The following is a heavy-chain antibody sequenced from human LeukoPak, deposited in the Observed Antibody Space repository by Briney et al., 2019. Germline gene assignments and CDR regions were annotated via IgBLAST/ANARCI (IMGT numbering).Heavy chain of an antibody. CDR2: INSDGSNR. V-gene: IGHV3-74*01. CDR1: GFTFSSNW. J-gene: IGHJ4*02. CDR3: AMQWLSPSDS. D-gene: IGHD6-19*01. Sequence: PGGSLRLSCAASGFTFSSNWMHWVRQAPGKGLVWVARINSDGSNRNYADSVKGRFTISRDNAKNTLYLLMNSLRAEDTAVYYCAMQWLSPSDSWGQGTLVTVSS.